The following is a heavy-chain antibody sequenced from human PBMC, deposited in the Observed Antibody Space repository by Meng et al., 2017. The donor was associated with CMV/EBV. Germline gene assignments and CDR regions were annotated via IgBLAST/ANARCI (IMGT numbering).Heavy chain of an antibody. CDR2: IYYSGST. V-gene: IGHV4-30-4*08. D-gene: IGHD6-6*01. CDR1: GGSISSGDYY. J-gene: IGHJ6*02. Sequence: LSLTCTVSGGSISSGDYYWSWIRQPPGQGLEWIGYIYYSGSTYYNPSLKSRVTISVDTSKNQFSLKLSSVTAADTAVYYCARADTRIAARPLYYYGMDVWGQGTTVTVSS. CDR3: ARADTRIAARPLYYYGMDV.